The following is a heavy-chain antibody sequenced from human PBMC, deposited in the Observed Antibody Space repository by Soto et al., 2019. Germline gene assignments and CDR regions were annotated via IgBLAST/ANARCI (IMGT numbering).Heavy chain of an antibody. J-gene: IGHJ3*02. V-gene: IGHV5-51*01. Sequence: PGESLKISCKGSGYSFTSYWIGWVRQMPGKGLEWMGIIYPGDSDTRYSPSFQGQVTISADKSISTAYLQWSSLKASDTAMYYCARCRYCSSTSCYRRAFDIWGQGTMVTVSS. D-gene: IGHD2-2*01. CDR3: ARCRYCSSTSCYRRAFDI. CDR2: IYPGDSDT. CDR1: GYSFTSYW.